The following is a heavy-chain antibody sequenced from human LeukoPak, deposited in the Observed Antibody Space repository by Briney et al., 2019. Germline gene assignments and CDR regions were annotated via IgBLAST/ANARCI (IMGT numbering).Heavy chain of an antibody. CDR3: AREPADGGNSGRFDY. CDR2: INHSGST. Sequence: SETLSLTCAVYGGSFSGYYWSWIRQPPGKGLEWIGEINHSGSTNYNPSPKSRVTISVDTSKNQFSLKLSSVTAADTAVYYCAREPADGGNSGRFDYWGQGTLVTVSS. CDR1: GGSFSGYY. D-gene: IGHD4-23*01. V-gene: IGHV4-34*01. J-gene: IGHJ4*02.